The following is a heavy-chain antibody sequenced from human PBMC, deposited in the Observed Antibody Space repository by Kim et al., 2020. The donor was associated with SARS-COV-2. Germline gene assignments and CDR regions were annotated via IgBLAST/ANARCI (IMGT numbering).Heavy chain of an antibody. CDR1: GFSFNRHL. CDR2: ISYDGSTQ. V-gene: IGHV3-30*03. Sequence: GGSLRLSCAASGFSFNRHLMHWVRQAPGRGLEWVALISYDGSTQRYTDSVKGRFTISRDNSKNALYLQMNSLRPEDTAVYYCTRNLVADTDTGPWGQGTLVTVSP. CDR3: TRNLVADTDTGP. J-gene: IGHJ5*02. D-gene: IGHD2-15*01.